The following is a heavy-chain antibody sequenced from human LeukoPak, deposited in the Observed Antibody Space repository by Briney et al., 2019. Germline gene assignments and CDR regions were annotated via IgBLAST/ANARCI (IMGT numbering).Heavy chain of an antibody. CDR1: DCYINNYY. J-gene: IGHJ4*02. D-gene: IGHD2/OR15-2a*01. V-gene: IGHV3-11*04. CDR2: IGGSDSIV. CDR3: AKYWVAGYFDH. Sequence: GGSLTLSCAVSDCYINNYYRSWVRQAPGKGLEWISDIGGSDSIVAYAGSVEGRFTISRDIAKNSLFMQMNSLRAAETAVYYCAKYWVAGYFDHWGRGILVTVSS.